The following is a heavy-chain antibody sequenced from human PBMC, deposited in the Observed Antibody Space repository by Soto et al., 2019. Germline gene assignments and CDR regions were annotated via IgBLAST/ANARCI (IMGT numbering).Heavy chain of an antibody. V-gene: IGHV4-38-2*01. CDR1: GYSISSGYY. J-gene: IGHJ5*02. D-gene: IGHD6-13*01. Sequence: SETLSLTCAVSGYSISSGYYWGCIRQPPGKGLEWIGSIYHSGSTYYNPSLKSRVTISVDTSKNQFSLKLSSVTAADTAVYYCARTAAGTRENWFDPWGQGTLVTVSS. CDR3: ARTAAGTRENWFDP. CDR2: IYHSGST.